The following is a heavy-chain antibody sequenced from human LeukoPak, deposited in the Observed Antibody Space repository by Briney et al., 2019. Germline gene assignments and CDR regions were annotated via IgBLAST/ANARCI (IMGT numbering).Heavy chain of an antibody. CDR3: AAIIAAAGTGWFDP. Sequence: PSETLSLTCTVSGGSISSYYWSWIRQPPGKGLEWIGYTYYSGSTNYNPPLKSRVTISVDTSKNQFSLKLSSVTAADTAVYYCAAIIAAAGTGWFDPWGQGTLVTVSS. J-gene: IGHJ5*02. CDR2: TYYSGST. D-gene: IGHD6-13*01. CDR1: GGSISSYY. V-gene: IGHV4-59*01.